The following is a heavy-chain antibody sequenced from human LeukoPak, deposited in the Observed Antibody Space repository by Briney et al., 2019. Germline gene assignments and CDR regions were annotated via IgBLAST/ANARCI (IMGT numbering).Heavy chain of an antibody. CDR1: GFTFSSYA. J-gene: IGHJ6*02. D-gene: IGHD6-6*01. Sequence: GGSLRLSCAASGFTFSSYAMHWVRQAPGKGLEWVAVISYDGSNKYYADSVKGRFTISRDNSKNTLYLQMNSLRAEDTAVYYCARKISSSPPYRYYGMDVWGQGTTVTVSS. CDR3: ARKISSSPPYRYYGMDV. V-gene: IGHV3-30-3*01. CDR2: ISYDGSNK.